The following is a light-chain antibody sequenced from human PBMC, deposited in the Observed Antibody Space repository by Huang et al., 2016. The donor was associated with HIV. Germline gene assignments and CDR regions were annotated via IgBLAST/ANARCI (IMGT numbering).Light chain of an antibody. V-gene: IGKV3-15*01. Sequence: IVMTQSPATLSLSPGERATLSCRANKSVSTNLAWYQQRFGKAPRLLIYGSSTRASDVPARFSGSGSGTDFTLTISSLQSDDVALYFCQQYNNWLLSFGGGTKVDI. J-gene: IGKJ4*01. CDR3: QQYNNWLLS. CDR1: KSVSTN. CDR2: GSS.